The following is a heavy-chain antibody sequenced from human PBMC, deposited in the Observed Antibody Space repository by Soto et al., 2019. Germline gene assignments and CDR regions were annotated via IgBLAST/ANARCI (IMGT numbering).Heavy chain of an antibody. CDR3: ARRYGDAVDF. CDR1: GGSISSYY. CDR2: IYYSGST. J-gene: IGHJ4*02. Sequence: XXTLSLTCTVSGGSISSYYWRWIRQPPGKGLEWIGYIYYSGSTNYNPSLKSRVTISVDTSKNQFSLKLSSVTAADTAVYYCARRYGDAVDFWGQGTLVTVSS. V-gene: IGHV4-59*01. D-gene: IGHD4-17*01.